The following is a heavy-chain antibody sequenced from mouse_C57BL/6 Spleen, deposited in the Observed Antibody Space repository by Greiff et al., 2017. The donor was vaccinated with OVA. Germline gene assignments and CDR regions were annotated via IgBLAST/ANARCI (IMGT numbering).Heavy chain of an antibody. Sequence: EVKLVESGGGLVKPGGSLKLSCAASGFTFSDYGMHWVRQAPEKGLEWVAYISSGSSTIYYADTVKGRFTISRDNAKNTLYLQMTSLRSEDTAMYYCARRHSATGSYYAMDYWGQGTSVTVSS. J-gene: IGHJ4*01. V-gene: IGHV5-17*01. CDR2: ISSGSSTI. CDR1: GFTFSDYG. D-gene: IGHD1-1*01. CDR3: ARRHSATGSYYAMDY.